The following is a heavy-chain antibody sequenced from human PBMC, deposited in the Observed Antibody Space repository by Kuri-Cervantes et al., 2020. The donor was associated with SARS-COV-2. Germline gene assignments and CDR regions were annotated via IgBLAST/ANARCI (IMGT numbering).Heavy chain of an antibody. J-gene: IGHJ3*02. CDR3: AREVLLAVGAFDI. Sequence: GGSLRLSCAASGFTVSSNYMSWIRQAPGKGLEWVSNIGPSGTTKYYADSVKGRFTISRDNSKNTLYLQMNSLRAEDTAVYYCAREVLLAVGAFDIWGQGTMVTVSS. D-gene: IGHD2-8*02. V-gene: IGHV3-11*04. CDR1: GFTVSSNY. CDR2: IGPSGTTK.